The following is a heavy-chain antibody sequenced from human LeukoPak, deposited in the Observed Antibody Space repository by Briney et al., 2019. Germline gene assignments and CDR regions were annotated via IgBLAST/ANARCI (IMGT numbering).Heavy chain of an antibody. V-gene: IGHV3-21*01. CDR2: ISSGSSYI. CDR1: GFTFSSYS. J-gene: IGHJ4*02. Sequence: GGSLRLSCAASGFTFSSYSMNWVRQAPGKGLEWVSSISSGSSYIYYADSMKGRFTISRDNAKNSLYLQMNSQRAEDTAVYYCARDYDSSGYYYGAHFDYWGQGTLVTVSS. CDR3: ARDYDSSGYYYGAHFDY. D-gene: IGHD3-22*01.